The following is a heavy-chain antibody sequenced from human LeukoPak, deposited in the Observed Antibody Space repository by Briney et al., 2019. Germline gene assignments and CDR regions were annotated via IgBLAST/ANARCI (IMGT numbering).Heavy chain of an antibody. Sequence: GGSLSLSCAASGFTLSTYVMTWVRQAPGKGLEWVSSISRSGDTTYYGDSVKGRFTISRDNSKNTLYLQMNSLRGDDTAIYYCAKLVGATMTSDYWGQGIMVTFS. V-gene: IGHV3-23*01. CDR1: GFTLSTYV. J-gene: IGHJ4*02. CDR2: ISRSGDTT. CDR3: AKLVGATMTSDY. D-gene: IGHD1-26*01.